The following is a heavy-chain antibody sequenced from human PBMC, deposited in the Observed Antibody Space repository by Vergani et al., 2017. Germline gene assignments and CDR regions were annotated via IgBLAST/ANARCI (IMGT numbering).Heavy chain of an antibody. CDR2: ISLYSCSI. CDR3: AKDRFGYYEILTGDYYDY. Sequence: EVQLVESGGGLVKPCRSLRLSCAASGFTFDDYALHWVRQAPGKGLEWVSGISLYSCSIGYSDSVKGRFTISRDNAKHSLYLQMNSLRAEDTALYYCAKDRFGYYEILTGDYYDYWGQGTLVTVSS. V-gene: IGHV3-9*01. CDR1: GFTFDDYA. D-gene: IGHD3-9*01. J-gene: IGHJ4*02.